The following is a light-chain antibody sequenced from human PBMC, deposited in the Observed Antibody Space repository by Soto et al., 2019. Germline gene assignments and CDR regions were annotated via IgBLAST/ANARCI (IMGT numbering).Light chain of an antibody. CDR3: AAWAVSLVV. J-gene: IGLJ2*01. Sequence: QSVLTQPPSASGTPGQRVTISCSGSSSNIGTNTVIWYQQLPGAAPKLLIDSDNQRPSGVPARFAGSKSGTSASLAISGLQSEDEADSYCAAWAVSLVVFVGGTPLTVL. CDR1: SSNIGTNT. CDR2: SDN. V-gene: IGLV1-44*01.